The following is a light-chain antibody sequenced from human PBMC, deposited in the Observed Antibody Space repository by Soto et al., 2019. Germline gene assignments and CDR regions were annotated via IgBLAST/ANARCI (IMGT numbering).Light chain of an antibody. CDR3: AAWDDSLSGPV. J-gene: IGLJ3*02. CDR2: TND. V-gene: IGLV1-44*01. CDR1: ISNIGTNT. Sequence: QLVLTQPPSASGTPGQRVSISCSGSISNIGTNTVTWYQQFPGTAPKLLIYTNDQRPSGVPDRFSGSKSGTSASLAISGLQSEDEADYYCAAWDDSLSGPVFGGGTKVTVL.